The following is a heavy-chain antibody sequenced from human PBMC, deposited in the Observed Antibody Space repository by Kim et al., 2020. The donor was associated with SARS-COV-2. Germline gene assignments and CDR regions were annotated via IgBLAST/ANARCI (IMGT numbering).Heavy chain of an antibody. D-gene: IGHD5-12*01. J-gene: IGHJ6*01. CDR2: IADDGSNN. Sequence: GGSLRLSCAASGFTFSNYAMPWVRQAPGKGKEWVAVIADDGSNNYYAYVGNRLFTISRNNSKKTLYQQMNLMRAEETAVYYCERDQGDGVATKSEYYYG. V-gene: IGHV3-30*04. CDR3: ERDQGDGVATKSEYYYG. CDR1: GFTFSNYA.